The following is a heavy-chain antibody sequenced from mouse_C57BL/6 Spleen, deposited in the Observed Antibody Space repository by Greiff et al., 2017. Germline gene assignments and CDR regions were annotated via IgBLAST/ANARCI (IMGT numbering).Heavy chain of an antibody. Sequence: EVKLMESGGGLVQPGGSMKLSCAASGFTFSDAWMDWVRQSPEKGLEWVAEIRNKANNHATYYAESVKGRFTISRDDSKSSVYLQMNSLRAEDTGIYYCTRDYGSSLYYAMDYWGQGTSVTVSS. CDR1: GFTFSDAW. V-gene: IGHV6-6*01. D-gene: IGHD1-1*01. J-gene: IGHJ4*01. CDR3: TRDYGSSLYYAMDY. CDR2: IRNKANNHAT.